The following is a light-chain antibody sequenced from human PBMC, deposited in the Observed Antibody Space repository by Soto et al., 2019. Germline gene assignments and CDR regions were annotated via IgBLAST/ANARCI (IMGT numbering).Light chain of an antibody. V-gene: IGKV3-20*01. J-gene: IGKJ1*01. CDR1: QSVSSNY. CDR2: GAS. CDR3: QHYGSSPWT. Sequence: EIVLTQSPGTLSLSPGERATLSCRASQSVSSNYLAWYQQKPGQAPRPLIYGASSRATGIPDRFSGSGAGTDFTLTISRLESEDFAVYYCQHYGSSPWTFGQGTKLQIK.